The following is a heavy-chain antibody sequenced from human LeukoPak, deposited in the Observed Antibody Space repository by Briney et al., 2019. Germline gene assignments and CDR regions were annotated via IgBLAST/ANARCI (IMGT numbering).Heavy chain of an antibody. V-gene: IGHV3-21*01. J-gene: IGHJ4*02. CDR3: ARDNFTMVRGVSDY. CDR2: ISSSSSYI. CDR1: GFTFSSYS. Sequence: PGGSLRLSCAASGFTFSSYSMNWVRQAPGKGLEWVSSISSSSSYIYYADSVKGRFTISRDNAKNSLYLQMNSLRAEDTAVYYCARDNFTMVRGVSDYWGQGTLVTVSS. D-gene: IGHD3-10*01.